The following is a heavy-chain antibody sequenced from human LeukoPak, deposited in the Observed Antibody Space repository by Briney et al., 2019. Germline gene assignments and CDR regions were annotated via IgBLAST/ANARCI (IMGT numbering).Heavy chain of an antibody. CDR3: ARDSDSSGYFRY. Sequence: AGGSLRLPCAASGFTFSSYAMHWVRQAPGKGLEWVAVISYDGSNKYYADSVKGRFTISRDNSKNTLYLQMNSLRAEDTAVYYCARDSDSSGYFRYWGQGTLVTVSS. CDR1: GFTFSSYA. D-gene: IGHD3-22*01. J-gene: IGHJ4*02. V-gene: IGHV3-30-3*01. CDR2: ISYDGSNK.